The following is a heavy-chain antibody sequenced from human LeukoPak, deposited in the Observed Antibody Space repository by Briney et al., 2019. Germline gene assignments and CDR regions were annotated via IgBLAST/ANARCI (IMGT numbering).Heavy chain of an antibody. Sequence: PGGSLRLSCAASGFTFSNYAMHWVRQAPGKGLEWVAVISYDGSNKYYADSVKGRFTISRDNSKNTLYLQMNSLRAEDTAVYYCARERVAYYYYYGMDVWGQGTTVTVSS. CDR3: ARERVAYYYYYGMDV. CDR1: GFTFSNYA. J-gene: IGHJ6*02. CDR2: ISYDGSNK. D-gene: IGHD3-3*01. V-gene: IGHV3-30*04.